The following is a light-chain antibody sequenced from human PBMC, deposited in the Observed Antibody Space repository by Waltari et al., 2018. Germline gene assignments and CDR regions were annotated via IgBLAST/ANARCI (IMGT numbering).Light chain of an antibody. Sequence: DIQMTQSPSSVSASVGDRVRITCRASQGINSWLTWYQQNSGKAPKVLIYAASKLHSGVPSSFSGSGSGTDFTLTINSLQPEDFATYYFQQAKSFPLTFGGGTKVEIK. CDR1: QGINSW. J-gene: IGKJ4*01. CDR2: AAS. CDR3: QQAKSFPLT. V-gene: IGKV1-12*01.